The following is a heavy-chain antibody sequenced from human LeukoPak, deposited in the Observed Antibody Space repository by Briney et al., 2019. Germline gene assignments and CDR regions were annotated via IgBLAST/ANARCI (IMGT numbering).Heavy chain of an antibody. Sequence: PSETLSLTCTVSGGSISSGSYYWSWVRPPAGKGLEWIGRIYTSGRTNYNPSLKSRVTISVDTSKNQFSLKLSSVTAADTAVYYCARDSGYSYGPDFDYWGQGTLVTVSS. D-gene: IGHD5-18*01. V-gene: IGHV4-61*02. CDR1: GGSISSGSYY. J-gene: IGHJ4*02. CDR3: ARDSGYSYGPDFDY. CDR2: IYTSGRT.